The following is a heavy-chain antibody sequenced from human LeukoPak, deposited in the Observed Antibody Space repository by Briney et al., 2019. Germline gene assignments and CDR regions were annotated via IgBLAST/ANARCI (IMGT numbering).Heavy chain of an antibody. Sequence: PGGSLRLSCAASRFTFSSYAMSWVRQAPGKGLEWVSAISGSGGSTYYADSVKGRFTISRDNSKNTLYLQMNSLRAEDTAVYYCAVTAMVTLGGDAFDIWGQGTMVTVSS. CDR1: RFTFSSYA. V-gene: IGHV3-23*01. D-gene: IGHD5-18*01. CDR2: ISGSGGST. J-gene: IGHJ3*02. CDR3: AVTAMVTLGGDAFDI.